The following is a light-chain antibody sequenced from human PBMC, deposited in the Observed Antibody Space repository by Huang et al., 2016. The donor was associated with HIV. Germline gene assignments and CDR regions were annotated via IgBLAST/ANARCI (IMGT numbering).Light chain of an antibody. CDR3: HQYNSWPPEHT. CDR2: GAS. J-gene: IGKJ2*01. Sequence: EIVLTQSPATLSVSLGERATLSCRASQSISNNLAWYQQKPGTSPRLLIYGASTRATVIPARFSGSGSVTDFTLTISSLQYEDFAVYYCHQYNSWPPEHTFGQGTELEIK. CDR1: QSISNN. V-gene: IGKV3-15*01.